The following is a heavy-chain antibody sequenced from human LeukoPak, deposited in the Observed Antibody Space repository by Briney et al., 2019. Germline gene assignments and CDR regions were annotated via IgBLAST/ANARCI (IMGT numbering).Heavy chain of an antibody. J-gene: IGHJ3*02. CDR2: IYPGDSDT. D-gene: IGHD3-22*01. CDR1: GYSFTSYW. Sequence: GESLKISCKGSGYSFTSYWIGWVRQMPGKGLEWMGIIYPGDSDTRYSPSFQGQVTISADKSISTAYLQWSSLRAEDTAVYYCARDTSSGYLGNDAFDIWGQGTMVTVSS. CDR3: ARDTSSGYLGNDAFDI. V-gene: IGHV5-51*01.